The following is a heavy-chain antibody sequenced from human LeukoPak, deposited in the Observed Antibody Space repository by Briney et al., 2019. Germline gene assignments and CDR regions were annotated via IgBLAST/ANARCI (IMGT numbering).Heavy chain of an antibody. J-gene: IGHJ4*02. CDR1: GGSFSGYY. CDR3: ARAYGDYGGYIDY. V-gene: IGHV4-34*01. D-gene: IGHD4-17*01. CDR2: INHSGST. Sequence: SETLSLTCAVYGGSFSGYYWSWIRQPPGRGLEWIGEINHSGSTNYNPSLKSRVTISVDTSKKQFSLKLSSVTAADTAVYYCARAYGDYGGYIDYWGQGTLVTVSS.